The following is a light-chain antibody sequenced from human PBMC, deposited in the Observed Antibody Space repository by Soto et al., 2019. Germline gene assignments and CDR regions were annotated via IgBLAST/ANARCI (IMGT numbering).Light chain of an antibody. CDR3: QQYGSIYT. CDR1: QSISSIS. CDR2: GAS. Sequence: EIVLTQSPGTLSLSPGERATLSCRASQSISSISLAWYQQKPGQAPRLLIFGASTRATGIPDRFSGSGSGTDFTLTISRLEPEDFAVYYCQQYGSIYTFGQGTKLEIK. V-gene: IGKV3-20*01. J-gene: IGKJ2*01.